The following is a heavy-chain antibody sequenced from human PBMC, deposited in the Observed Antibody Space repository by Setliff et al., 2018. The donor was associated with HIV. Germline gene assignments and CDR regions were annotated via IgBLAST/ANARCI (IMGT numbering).Heavy chain of an antibody. CDR2: IGAAAYPT. D-gene: IGHD3-10*01. CDR3: AQAQTSVSGSYYQYLQH. V-gene: IGHV3-23*01. J-gene: IGHJ1*01. Sequence: PGGSLRLSCAASGFTFSNYAMGWVRQGPGKGLEWVSTIGAAAYPTHYAESVKGRFTISRDNSKNTLYLRMNSLRAEDTAVYYCAQAQTSVSGSYYQYLQHWGQGTLVTVSS. CDR1: GFTFSNYA.